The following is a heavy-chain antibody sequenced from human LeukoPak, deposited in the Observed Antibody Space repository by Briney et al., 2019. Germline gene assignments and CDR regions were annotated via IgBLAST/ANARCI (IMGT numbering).Heavy chain of an antibody. J-gene: IGHJ4*02. CDR2: INPSGGST. CDR1: VYTFTSYY. V-gene: IGHV1-46*01. Sequence: GASVKVSCKASVYTFTSYYMHWVRQAPGQGLEWMGIINPSGGSTSYAQKFQGRVTMTRDTSTSTVYMELSSLRSEDTAVYYCARDALPHYYDSSGYGYWGQGTLVTVSS. D-gene: IGHD3-22*01. CDR3: ARDALPHYYDSSGYGY.